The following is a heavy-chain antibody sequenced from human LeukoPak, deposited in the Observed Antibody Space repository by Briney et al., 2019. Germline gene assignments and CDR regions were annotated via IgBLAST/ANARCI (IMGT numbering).Heavy chain of an antibody. Sequence: GASVTVSCKASGGTFSSYAISWVRQAPGQGLEWMGGIIPIFGTANYAQKFQGRVTITADESTSTAYMELSSLRSEDTAVYYCARDHRSGYYKNYYGMGVWGQGTTVTVSS. V-gene: IGHV1-69*13. CDR2: IIPIFGTA. CDR1: GGTFSSYA. D-gene: IGHD3-3*01. CDR3: ARDHRSGYYKNYYGMGV. J-gene: IGHJ6*02.